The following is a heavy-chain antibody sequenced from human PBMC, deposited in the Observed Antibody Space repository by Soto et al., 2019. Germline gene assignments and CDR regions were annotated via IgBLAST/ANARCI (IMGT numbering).Heavy chain of an antibody. J-gene: IGHJ5*02. Sequence: PSLVNPTQTLTLTCTFSGFSLSTSGVGVGWIRQPPGKALEWLALIYWDDDKRYSPSLKSRLTITKDTSKNQVVLTMTNMDPVDTATYYCAHRLGPPIAAGYYWCDPRRKEPLVGVSS. CDR3: AHRLGPPIAAGYYWCDP. V-gene: IGHV2-5*02. CDR1: GFSLSTSGVG. CDR2: IYWDDDK. D-gene: IGHD6-13*01.